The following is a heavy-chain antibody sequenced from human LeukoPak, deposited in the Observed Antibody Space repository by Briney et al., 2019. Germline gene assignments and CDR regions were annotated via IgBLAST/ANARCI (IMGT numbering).Heavy chain of an antibody. J-gene: IGHJ4*02. Sequence: PETLSLTCTVSGGSMSSYYWSWIRQPPGKGLEWIGYIYFSGSTNYNPSLKSRVTISVDTSKNQFSLKLSSVTAADTAVYYCTRHAQVAAAGTFDYWGQGTLVTVSS. D-gene: IGHD6-13*01. CDR3: TRHAQVAAAGTFDY. CDR1: GGSMSSYY. CDR2: IYFSGST. V-gene: IGHV4-59*08.